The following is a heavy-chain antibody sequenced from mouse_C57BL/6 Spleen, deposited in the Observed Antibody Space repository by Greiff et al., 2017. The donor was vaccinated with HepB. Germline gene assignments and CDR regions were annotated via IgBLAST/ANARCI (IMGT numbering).Heavy chain of an antibody. CDR1: GFSLTSYG. J-gene: IGHJ2*01. Sequence: QVQLQQSGPGLVQPSQSLSITCTVSGFSLTSYGVHWVRQSPGKGLEWLGVIWSGGSTDYNAAFISRLSISKDNSKSQVFFKMNSLQADDTAIYYCARGTVVNYFDYWGQGTTLTVSS. V-gene: IGHV2-2*01. CDR2: IWSGGST. CDR3: ARGTVVNYFDY. D-gene: IGHD1-1*01.